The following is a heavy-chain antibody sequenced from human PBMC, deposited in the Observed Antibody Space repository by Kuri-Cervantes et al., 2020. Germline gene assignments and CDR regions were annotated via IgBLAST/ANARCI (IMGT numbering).Heavy chain of an antibody. J-gene: IGHJ4*02. Sequence: SQTLSLTCAVYGGSFSGYYWSWIRQPPGKGLERIGEINHSGSTNYNPSLKSRVTISVDTSKNQFSLKLSSVTAADTAVYYCARRRERAYFDYWGQGTLVTVSS. CDR3: ARRRERAYFDY. CDR1: GGSFSGYY. V-gene: IGHV4-34*01. CDR2: INHSGST.